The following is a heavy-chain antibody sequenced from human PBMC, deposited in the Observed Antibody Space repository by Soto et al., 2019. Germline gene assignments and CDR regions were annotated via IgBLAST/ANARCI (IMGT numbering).Heavy chain of an antibody. CDR1: GFTFSSYA. J-gene: IGHJ5*02. CDR3: AKRAETARPGANWFDP. CDR2: ISGSGGST. D-gene: IGHD6-6*01. Sequence: GGSLRLSCAASGFTFSSYAMSWVRQAPGKGLEWVSAISGSGGSTYYAGSVKGRFTISRDNSKNTLYLQMNSLSAEDTAVYYCAKRAETARPGANWFDPWGQGTLVTVSS. V-gene: IGHV3-23*01.